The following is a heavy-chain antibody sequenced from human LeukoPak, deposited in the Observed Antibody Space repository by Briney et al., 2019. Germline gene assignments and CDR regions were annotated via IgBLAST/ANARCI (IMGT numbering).Heavy chain of an antibody. D-gene: IGHD2-8*01. CDR3: ARAPRPSYCTNGVCYPDY. V-gene: IGHV4-59*08. CDR1: GGSISGYY. Sequence: SETLSLTCTVSGGSISGYYWSWLRQPPGMGLEWIGYIYYSGSTNYNPSLESRVTISVDTSKNQFSLKLSSVTAADTAVYYCARAPRPSYCTNGVCYPDYWGQGTLVTVSS. J-gene: IGHJ4*02. CDR2: IYYSGST.